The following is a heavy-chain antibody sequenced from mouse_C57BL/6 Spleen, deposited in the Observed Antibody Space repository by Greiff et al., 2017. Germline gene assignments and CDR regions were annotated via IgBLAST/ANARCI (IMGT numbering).Heavy chain of an antibody. CDR2: IDPEDGET. Sequence: EVKLMESGAELVKPGASVKLSCTASGFNIKDYYMHWVKQRTEQGLEWIGRIDPEDGETKYAPKFQGKATIPADTSSNTAYLQLSSLTSEDTAVYYCARVVATDWYFDVWGTGTTVTVSS. J-gene: IGHJ1*03. CDR3: ARVVATDWYFDV. D-gene: IGHD1-1*01. V-gene: IGHV14-2*01. CDR1: GFNIKDYY.